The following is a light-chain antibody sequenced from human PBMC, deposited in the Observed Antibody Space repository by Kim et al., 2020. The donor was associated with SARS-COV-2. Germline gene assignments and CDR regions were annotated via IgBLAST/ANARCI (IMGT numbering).Light chain of an antibody. CDR2: DAS. Sequence: SASVGDRVTITCQASQDITNYLNWYQRKPGKAPKLLIYDASSLETGVPSRFSGSGSGTDFSFTISSLQPEDIATYYCQQYDNLPYTFGQGTKLEI. V-gene: IGKV1-33*01. CDR3: QQYDNLPYT. CDR1: QDITNY. J-gene: IGKJ2*01.